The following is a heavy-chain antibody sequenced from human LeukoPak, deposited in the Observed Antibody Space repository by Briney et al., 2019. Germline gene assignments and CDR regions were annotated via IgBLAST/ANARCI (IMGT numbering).Heavy chain of an antibody. CDR2: ISSINSYI. J-gene: IGHJ3*02. Sequence: GGSLRLSCAVSGFTFSSYGMHWVRQAPGKGLEWVASISSINSYIHYADSVKGRFTISRDNAKDSLYLQMNSLRAEDTAVYYCTSDFQYSGSYGTFDMWGQGTMVTVSS. V-gene: IGHV3-21*01. CDR1: GFTFSSYG. D-gene: IGHD1-26*01. CDR3: TSDFQYSGSYGTFDM.